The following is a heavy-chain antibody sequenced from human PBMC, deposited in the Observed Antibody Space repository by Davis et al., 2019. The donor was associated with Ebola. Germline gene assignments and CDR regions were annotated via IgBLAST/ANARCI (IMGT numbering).Heavy chain of an antibody. CDR2: IDNGGTT. V-gene: IGHV4-30-2*01. CDR3: ARDRYALDV. CDR1: GGSVNSGGYS. Sequence: MPSETLSLTCAVSGGSVNSGGYSWTWIRQPPGKGLQWLGNIDNGGTTYYNPSLKSRLTISVDGSKNQFYLRLSSVTAADTAVYYCARDRYALDVWGQGTTVTVSS. J-gene: IGHJ6*02.